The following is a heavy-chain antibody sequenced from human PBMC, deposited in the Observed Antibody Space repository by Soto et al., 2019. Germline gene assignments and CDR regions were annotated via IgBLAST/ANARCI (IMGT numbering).Heavy chain of an antibody. CDR1: GYTFTSYG. Sequence: QVQLVQSGAEVKKPGASVKVSCKASGYTFTSYGISWVRQAPGQGLEWMGWISAYNGNTNYAQKLQGRVTMTTDTSTSTAYLELRSLRSADTAVYYCARDRHIAAAGGGLDYWGQGTLVTVSS. J-gene: IGHJ4*02. D-gene: IGHD6-13*01. CDR2: ISAYNGNT. V-gene: IGHV1-18*01. CDR3: ARDRHIAAAGGGLDY.